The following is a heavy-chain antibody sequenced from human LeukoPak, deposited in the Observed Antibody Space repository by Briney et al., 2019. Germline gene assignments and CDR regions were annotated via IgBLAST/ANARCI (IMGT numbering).Heavy chain of an antibody. V-gene: IGHV4-38-2*02. J-gene: IGHJ4*02. D-gene: IGHD6-13*01. CDR3: ARDPSRFSSSWYFDY. CDR1: GYSISSRYY. Sequence: SETLSLTCAVSGYSISSRYYWGWIRQPPGKGLEWIGSIYHSGSTYYNPSLKSRVTISVDTSKNQFSLKLSSVTAADTAVYYCARDPSRFSSSWYFDYWGQGTLVTVSS. CDR2: IYHSGST.